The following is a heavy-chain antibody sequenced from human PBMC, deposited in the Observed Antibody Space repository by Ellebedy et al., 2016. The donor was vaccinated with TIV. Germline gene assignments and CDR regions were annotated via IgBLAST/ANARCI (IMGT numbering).Heavy chain of an antibody. Sequence: GESLKISXAASGFTFNSYSMNWVRQAPGKGLEWVSSISSSSSYIYYADSVKGRFTISRDNSKNTLYLHMSSLRVEDTAVYYCAKGALWFGEIDAFDVWGQGTMVTVSS. CDR1: GFTFNSYS. V-gene: IGHV3-21*04. D-gene: IGHD3-10*01. CDR2: ISSSSSYI. CDR3: AKGALWFGEIDAFDV. J-gene: IGHJ3*01.